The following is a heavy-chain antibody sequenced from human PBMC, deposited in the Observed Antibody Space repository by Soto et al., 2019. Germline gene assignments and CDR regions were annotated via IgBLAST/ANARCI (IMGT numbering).Heavy chain of an antibody. J-gene: IGHJ3*02. Sequence: EVQLVESGGGLVQPGGSLRLSCAASGFTFSSYWMSWVRQAPGKGLEWVANIKQDGSEKYYVDSVKGRFTISRDNAKNSLYLQMNSLRAEDTAVYYCARDRRLNYYDSSGYRTSHDAFDIWGQGTMVTVSS. V-gene: IGHV3-7*01. CDR3: ARDRRLNYYDSSGYRTSHDAFDI. D-gene: IGHD3-22*01. CDR2: IKQDGSEK. CDR1: GFTFSSYW.